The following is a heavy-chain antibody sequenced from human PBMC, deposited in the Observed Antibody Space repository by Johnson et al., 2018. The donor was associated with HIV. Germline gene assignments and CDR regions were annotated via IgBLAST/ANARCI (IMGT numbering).Heavy chain of an antibody. D-gene: IGHD3-10*01. CDR1: GFTFSSYG. J-gene: IGHJ3*02. V-gene: IGHV3-30*02. CDR3: AKEMEGYYGSGKGDAFDI. CDR2: IRYDGSNN. Sequence: QVQLVESGGSLVQPGGSLRLSCAASGFTFSSYGMHWVRQAPGKGLEWVASIRYDGSNNYYADSVKGRFTISIDNSKNTLYLQMNSLRAEDTAVYYCAKEMEGYYGSGKGDAFDIWGQGTMVTVSS.